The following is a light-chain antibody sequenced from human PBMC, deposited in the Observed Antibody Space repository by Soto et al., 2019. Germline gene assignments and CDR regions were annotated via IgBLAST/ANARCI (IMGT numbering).Light chain of an antibody. J-gene: IGKJ1*01. CDR3: LQRGDWPPLT. V-gene: IGKV3-11*01. CDR1: QSVGSS. CDR2: DAS. Sequence: EIVLTQSPANLSLSPGERATLSCRASQSVGSSLAWYQQKPGQAPRLLIYDASNRATGIPARFSGSGSGTDFTLTISSLEAEDFALYYCLQRGDWPPLTFGQGTKVEIK.